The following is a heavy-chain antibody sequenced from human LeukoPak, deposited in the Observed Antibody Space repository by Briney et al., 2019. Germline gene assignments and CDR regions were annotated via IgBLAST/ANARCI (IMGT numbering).Heavy chain of an antibody. J-gene: IGHJ6*02. CDR3: AKDHSPTYHYDSSGYYYYYYGMDV. V-gene: IGHV3-30*18. Sequence: GRSLRLSCAASGFTFSSYGMHWVRQAPGKGLEWVAVISYDGSNKYYADSVKGRFTISRDNSKNTLYLQMNSLRAEDTAVYYCAKDHSPTYHYDSSGYYYYYYGMDVWGQGTTVTVSS. D-gene: IGHD3-22*01. CDR1: GFTFSSYG. CDR2: ISYDGSNK.